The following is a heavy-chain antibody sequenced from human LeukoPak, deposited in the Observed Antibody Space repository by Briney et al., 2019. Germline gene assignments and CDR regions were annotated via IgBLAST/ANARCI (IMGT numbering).Heavy chain of an antibody. CDR2: MNPNSGNT. V-gene: IGHV1-8*01. CDR1: GYTFTSYD. Sequence: ASVKVSCKASGYTFTSYDINWVRQATGQGLEWMGWMNPNSGNTGYAQKFQGRVTMTRSTSISTAYMELSSLRSEDTAVYYCARGVDTAIPSDYWGQGTLVTVSS. J-gene: IGHJ4*02. CDR3: ARGVDTAIPSDY. D-gene: IGHD5-18*01.